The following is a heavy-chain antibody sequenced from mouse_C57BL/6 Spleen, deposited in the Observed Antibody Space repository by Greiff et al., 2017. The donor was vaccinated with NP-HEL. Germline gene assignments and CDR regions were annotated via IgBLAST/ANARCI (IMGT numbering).Heavy chain of an antibody. V-gene: IGHV1-64*01. CDR2: IHPNSGST. D-gene: IGHD1-1*01. CDR3: AGITTVVEDYYAMDY. Sequence: QVQLQQFGAELVKPGASVKLSCKASGYTFTSYWMHWVKQRPGQGLEWIGMIHPNSGSTNYNEKFKSKATLTVDKSSSTASMQLSSLTSEDSAVYYCAGITTVVEDYYAMDYWGQGTSVTVSS. J-gene: IGHJ4*01. CDR1: GYTFTSYW.